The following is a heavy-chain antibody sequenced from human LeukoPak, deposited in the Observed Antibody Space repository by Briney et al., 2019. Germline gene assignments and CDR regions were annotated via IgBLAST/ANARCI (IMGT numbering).Heavy chain of an antibody. V-gene: IGHV3-23*01. CDR3: AKGNSSSWYAPLDY. Sequence: PGGSLRLSCAASGFTFSSYAMSWVRQAPGKGLEWVSAISGSGGSTYYADSVKGRFTISRDNPKNTLYLQMNSLRAEDTAVYYCAKGNSSSWYAPLDYWGQGTLVTVSS. CDR2: ISGSGGST. D-gene: IGHD6-13*01. J-gene: IGHJ4*02. CDR1: GFTFSSYA.